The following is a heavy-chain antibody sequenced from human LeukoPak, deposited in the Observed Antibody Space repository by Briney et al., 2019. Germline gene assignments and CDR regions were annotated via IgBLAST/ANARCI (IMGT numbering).Heavy chain of an antibody. V-gene: IGHV4-61*02. CDR1: GGSISSGSYY. D-gene: IGHD5-12*01. Sequence: SQTLSLTCTVSGGSISSGSYYWSWIRQPAGKGLEWIGRIYTSGSTNYNPSLKSRVTISVDTSKNQFSLKLSSVTAADTAVYYCARQRGYSDYDSSFYYYYGMDVWGQGTTVTVSS. J-gene: IGHJ6*02. CDR3: ARQRGYSDYDSSFYYYYGMDV. CDR2: IYTSGST.